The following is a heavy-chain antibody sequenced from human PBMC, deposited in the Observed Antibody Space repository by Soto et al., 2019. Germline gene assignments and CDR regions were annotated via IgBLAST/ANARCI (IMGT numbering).Heavy chain of an antibody. D-gene: IGHD4-17*01. CDR3: ARGSYGDPLWGQYYFDY. Sequence: GGSLRLSCAASGFTFSSYAMSWVRQAPGKGLEWVSTISDSGNSTYSADSVKGRFTISRDNSKNTLYLQMNSLRAEDTAVYYCARGSYGDPLWGQYYFDYWGQGTLVTVSS. CDR2: ISDSGNST. CDR1: GFTFSSYA. V-gene: IGHV3-23*01. J-gene: IGHJ4*02.